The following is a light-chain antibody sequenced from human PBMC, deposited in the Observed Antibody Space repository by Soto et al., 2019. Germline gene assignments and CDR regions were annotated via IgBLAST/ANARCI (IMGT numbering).Light chain of an antibody. CDR1: QDIRND. CDR2: DAS. Sequence: DGQMTQSPSSLSASVGDRVTITCQASQDIRNDLTWYQQKPGKSPRLLIYDASNLETGVPSRCTGSGSGTYYTFTIRSLQPEDVAAHYCQQLYHLPLTFSGATKVDIK. V-gene: IGKV1-33*01. CDR3: QQLYHLPLT. J-gene: IGKJ4*01.